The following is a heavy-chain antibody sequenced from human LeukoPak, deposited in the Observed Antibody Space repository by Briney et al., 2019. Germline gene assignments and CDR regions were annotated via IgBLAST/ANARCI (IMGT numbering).Heavy chain of an antibody. D-gene: IGHD4-17*01. CDR3: ARGRLRARYFDL. J-gene: IGHJ2*01. CDR2: INHSGST. CDR1: GGSFSGYY. Sequence: SETLSLTCAVYGGSFSGYYWSWIRQPPGKGLEWIGEINHSGSTNYNPSLKSRVTISVDTSKNQFSLKLSSVTAADTAVYYCARGRLRARYFDLWGRGTLVTVSS. V-gene: IGHV4-34*01.